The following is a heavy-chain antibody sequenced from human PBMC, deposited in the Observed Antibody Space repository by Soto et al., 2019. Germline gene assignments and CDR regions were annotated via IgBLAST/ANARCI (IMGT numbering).Heavy chain of an antibody. CDR2: IKSKTDGGTT. CDR3: TTGVYSSSTWYYYYGMDV. CDR1: GFTFSNAW. Sequence: EVQLVESGGGLVKPGGSLRLSCAASGFTFSNAWMSWVRQAPGKGLEWVGRIKSKTDGGTTDYAAPVKGRFTISRDDSKNTLYLQMNSPKTEDTAVYYCTTGVYSSSTWYYYYGMDVWGQGTTVTVSS. J-gene: IGHJ6*02. V-gene: IGHV3-15*01. D-gene: IGHD6-6*01.